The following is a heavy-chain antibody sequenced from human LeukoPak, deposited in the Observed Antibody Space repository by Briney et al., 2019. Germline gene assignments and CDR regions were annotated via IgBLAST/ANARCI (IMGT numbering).Heavy chain of an antibody. CDR2: ISYDGSNK. V-gene: IGHV3-30*03. Sequence: GGSLRLSCAASGFTFSSYGMHWVRQAPGKGLEWVAVISYDGSNKYYADSVKGRFTISRDNSKNTLYLQMNSLRAEDTAVYYCARDTAMVWYYYYYFMDVWGKGTTVTASS. CDR1: GFTFSSYG. CDR3: ARDTAMVWYYYYYFMDV. J-gene: IGHJ6*03. D-gene: IGHD5-18*01.